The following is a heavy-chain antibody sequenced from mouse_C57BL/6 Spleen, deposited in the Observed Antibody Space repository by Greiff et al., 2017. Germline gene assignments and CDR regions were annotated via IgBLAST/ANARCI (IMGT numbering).Heavy chain of an antibody. J-gene: IGHJ2*01. CDR1: GYTFTSYW. V-gene: IGHV1-64*01. Sequence: QVQLQQPGAELVKPGASVKLSCKASGYTFTSYWMPWVKQRPGQGLEWIGMIHPNSGSTNYNEKFKSKATLTVDKSSSTAYMQLSSLTSEDSAVYYCARTDDSSGVDYWGQGTTLTVSS. CDR2: IHPNSGST. D-gene: IGHD3-2*02. CDR3: ARTDDSSGVDY.